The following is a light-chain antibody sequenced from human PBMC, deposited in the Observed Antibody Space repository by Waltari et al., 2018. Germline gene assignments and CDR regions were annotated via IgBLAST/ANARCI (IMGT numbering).Light chain of an antibody. CDR2: WAS. CDR1: QSVLLSSNNNNY. J-gene: IGKJ2*01. CDR3: QQYYSIPYT. Sequence: IVMTQSPDSLVVSLGERATLSCRSSQSVLLSSNNNNYLAWYQQKPGQPPRLLFYWASTRESGVPDRFSGRGSGTDFTLTISSLQAEDVAVYYCQQYYSIPYTFGQGTKLEIK. V-gene: IGKV4-1*01.